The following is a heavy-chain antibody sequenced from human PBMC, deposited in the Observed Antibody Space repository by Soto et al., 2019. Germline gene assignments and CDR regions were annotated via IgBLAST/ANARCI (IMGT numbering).Heavy chain of an antibody. CDR2: IYDSGTT. V-gene: IGHV4-30-4*01. CDR3: ARQDCRSTTCSDFDS. J-gene: IGHJ4*02. Sequence: QVQLQEAGPGLVKPSQTLSLTCTVSGVSISSGYYFWNWIRQPPGKGLEWLGYIYDSGTTYYNPSLKRRLVMSVDTSKNQFSLTLSSVTAADTAVYYCARQDCRSTTCSDFDSCGQGTLVTVSP. CDR1: GVSISSGYYF. D-gene: IGHD2-2*01.